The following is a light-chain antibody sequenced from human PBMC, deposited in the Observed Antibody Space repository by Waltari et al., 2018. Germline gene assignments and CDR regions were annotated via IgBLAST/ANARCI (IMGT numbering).Light chain of an antibody. V-gene: IGLV1-44*01. J-gene: IGLJ2*01. CDR3: ATWEDSLKGPV. CDR1: SSNIGSNT. CDR2: SNN. Sequence: QSVLTQPPSASGTPGQRVTISCSGRSSNIGSNTVTWNQQLPGTAPNLLIYSNNQRPSGVPDRFSGSKSGTSASLAISGLRSEDEADYYCATWEDSLKGPVFGGGTKLTVL.